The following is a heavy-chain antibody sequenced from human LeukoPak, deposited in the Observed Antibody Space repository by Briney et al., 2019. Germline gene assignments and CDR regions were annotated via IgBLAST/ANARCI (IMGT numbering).Heavy chain of an antibody. CDR1: GFTFSYHY. CDR2: ISSGNGYT. Sequence: PGGSLRLSCAASGFTFSYHYMSWIRQAPGKGLEGVSHISSGNGYTDYADSVKGRFIISRDNAKNSLYLQMNSLRAEDTAVYYCARTHSPSGYSYFFDYWGQGTLVTVSS. V-gene: IGHV3-11*03. D-gene: IGHD3-22*01. CDR3: ARTHSPSGYSYFFDY. J-gene: IGHJ4*02.